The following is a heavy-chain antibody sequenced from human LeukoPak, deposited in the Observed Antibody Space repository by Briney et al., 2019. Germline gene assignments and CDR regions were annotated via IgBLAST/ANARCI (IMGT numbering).Heavy chain of an antibody. J-gene: IGHJ6*03. Sequence: SETLSLTCAVYGGSFSGYYWSWIRQPPGKGLEWIGEINHSGSTNYNPSLKSRVTISVDTSKNQFSLKLSSVTAADTAVYYCARARGFLEWLTTPGNYYMDVWGKGTTVTVSS. V-gene: IGHV4-34*01. CDR3: ARARGFLEWLTTPGNYYMDV. CDR1: GGSFSGYY. CDR2: INHSGST. D-gene: IGHD3-3*01.